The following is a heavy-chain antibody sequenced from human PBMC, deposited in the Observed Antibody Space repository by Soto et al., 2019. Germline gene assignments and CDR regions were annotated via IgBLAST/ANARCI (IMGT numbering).Heavy chain of an antibody. J-gene: IGHJ5*02. D-gene: IGHD3-3*01. V-gene: IGHV3-49*03. Sequence: GGSLRLSCTASGFTFGDYAVSWFRQAPGKGLEWVGFIRSKAYGGTTEYAASVKGRFTISRDDSKSIGYLQMNSLKTEDTAVYYCTRAPPRLWSSYSTYEPRSEGTLDSVSS. CDR2: IRSKAYGGTT. CDR1: GFTFGDYA. CDR3: TRAPPRLWSSYSTYEP.